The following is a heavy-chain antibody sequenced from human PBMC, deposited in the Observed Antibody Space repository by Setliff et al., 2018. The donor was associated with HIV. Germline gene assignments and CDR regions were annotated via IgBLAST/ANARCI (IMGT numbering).Heavy chain of an antibody. CDR1: GFTFRDHY. D-gene: IGHD4-17*01. Sequence: GSLRLSCAASGFTFRDHYMDWVRQAPGKGLEWVGEIYFSGHTNYNPSLKSRVTLSLDNSKNQFSLKLTSVTAADTAVYYCARDIWAYGLMGSWGQGTLVTVSS. CDR3: ARDIWAYGLMGS. V-gene: IGHV4-4*02. CDR2: IYFSGHT. J-gene: IGHJ5*02.